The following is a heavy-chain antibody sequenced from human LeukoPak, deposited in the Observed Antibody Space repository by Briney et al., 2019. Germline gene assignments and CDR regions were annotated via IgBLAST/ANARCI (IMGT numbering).Heavy chain of an antibody. J-gene: IGHJ4*02. Sequence: GGSLRLSCAASGFTFSSYGMHWVRQAPGKGLEWVAVISYDGSNKYYADSVKGRFTISRDNSKNTLYLQMNSPRAEDTAVYYCAKSTASGYSNDYWGQGTLVTVSS. CDR1: GFTFSSYG. CDR3: AKSTASGYSNDY. CDR2: ISYDGSNK. V-gene: IGHV3-30*18. D-gene: IGHD3-22*01.